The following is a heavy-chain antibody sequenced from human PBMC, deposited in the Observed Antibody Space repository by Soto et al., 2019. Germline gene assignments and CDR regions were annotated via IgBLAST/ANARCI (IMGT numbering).Heavy chain of an antibody. D-gene: IGHD3-9*01. V-gene: IGHV3-30*18. CDR2: ISYDGSNK. CDR3: AKDRRGQTGATFDLPY. Sequence: QVQLVESGGGAVQPGRSLRLSCAASGFTFSSYGMHWVRQAPGKGLEWVAVISYDGSNKYYADSVKGRFTISRDNSKNTQYVQMNSLRAEDTAVYYFAKDRRGQTGATFDLPYWGQGTLVTVSS. CDR1: GFTFSSYG. J-gene: IGHJ4*02.